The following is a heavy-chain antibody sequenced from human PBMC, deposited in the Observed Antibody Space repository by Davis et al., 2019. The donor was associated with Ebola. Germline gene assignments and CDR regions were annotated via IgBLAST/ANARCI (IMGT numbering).Heavy chain of an antibody. D-gene: IGHD3-3*01. CDR3: ARGDDFWSGYSYYFDD. Sequence: GESLKISCQGSGYTFASYWIAWVRQMPGKGLEWMGIIYPGDSDTRYSPSFQGQVTISADKSISTAYLQWRSLKASDTAMYYCARGDDFWSGYSYYFDDWGQGTLVTVSS. V-gene: IGHV5-51*01. CDR2: IYPGDSDT. J-gene: IGHJ4*02. CDR1: GYTFASYW.